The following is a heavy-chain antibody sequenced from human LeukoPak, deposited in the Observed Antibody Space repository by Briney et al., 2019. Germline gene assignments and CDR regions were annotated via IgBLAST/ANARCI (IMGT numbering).Heavy chain of an antibody. Sequence: GGSLRLSCAASGFTFSTYEMNWVRQAPGKGLEWVSYIGSSGSTIYYADSVKGRFTISRDNAKNSLFLQMNGLRDEDTALYYCARERVIAAAGDGFDSWGQGTLVTVSS. D-gene: IGHD2-21*01. V-gene: IGHV3-48*03. CDR2: IGSSGSTI. CDR3: ARERVIAAAGDGFDS. J-gene: IGHJ4*02. CDR1: GFTFSTYE.